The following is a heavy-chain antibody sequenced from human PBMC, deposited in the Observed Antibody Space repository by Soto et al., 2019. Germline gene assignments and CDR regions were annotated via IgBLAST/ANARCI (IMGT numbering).Heavy chain of an antibody. V-gene: IGHV3-11*01. CDR2: ISSSGSTI. D-gene: IGHD2-2*01. CDR1: GFTFSDYY. Sequence: QVQLVESGGGLVKPGGSLRLSCAASGFTFSDYYMSWIRQAPGKGLEWVSYISSSGSTIYYADSVKGRFTISRDNAKNSLYLQMNSLRDEDTAVYYCAKVSPPYCSSTSCCMDVWGKGTTVTVSS. CDR3: AKVSPPYCSSTSCCMDV. J-gene: IGHJ6*04.